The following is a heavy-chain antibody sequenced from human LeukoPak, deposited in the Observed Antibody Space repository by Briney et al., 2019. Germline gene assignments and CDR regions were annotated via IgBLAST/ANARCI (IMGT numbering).Heavy chain of an antibody. V-gene: IGHV4-59*01. J-gene: IGHJ5*02. Sequence: SETLSLTCTVSGGSISSYYWSWIRQPPGKGLERIGYIYYSGSTNYNPSLKSRVTISVDTSKNQFSLKLSSVTAADTAVYYCARDQRSGWFDPWGQGTLVTVSS. CDR1: GGSISSYY. CDR3: ARDQRSGWFDP. CDR2: IYYSGST.